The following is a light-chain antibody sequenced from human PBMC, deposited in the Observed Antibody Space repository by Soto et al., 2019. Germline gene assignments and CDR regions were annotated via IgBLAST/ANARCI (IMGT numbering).Light chain of an antibody. J-gene: IGKJ2*01. CDR3: QQYRYLPYT. CDR1: ENISMW. V-gene: IGKV1-5*01. Sequence: DIQMTQSPSSMSASVGDRVTLTCRASENISMWLAWYQQKPGQAPNLLIYETSSLENGVPPIFSASGSGIEFTLTISGQQPDDFASYFCQQYRYLPYTFGQGTKVEVK. CDR2: ETS.